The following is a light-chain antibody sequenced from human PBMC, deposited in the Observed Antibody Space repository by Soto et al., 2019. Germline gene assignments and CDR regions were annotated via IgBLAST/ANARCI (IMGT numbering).Light chain of an antibody. V-gene: IGLV2-14*03. CDR1: NSDVGGYNY. CDR2: DVT. J-gene: IGLJ2*01. CDR3: SSYTSSSTPV. Sequence: QSALTQPASVSGSPGQSITISCTGTNSDVGGYNYVSWYQHHPGKAPKLMIYDVTNRPSGVSNRFSGSKSGNTASLTISGLQAEDEADYYCSSYTSSSTPVFGGGTKLTVL.